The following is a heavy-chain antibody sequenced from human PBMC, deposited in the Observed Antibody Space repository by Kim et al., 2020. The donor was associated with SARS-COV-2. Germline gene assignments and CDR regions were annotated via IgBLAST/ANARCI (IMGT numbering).Heavy chain of an antibody. Sequence: GGSLRLSCAASGFIFSSYEMIWVRQAPGKGPEWVSYISSSGEIVTYAGSVKGRFTISRDSARNSLYLQMNSLRGEDTAIYYCTRWHHDGSACYGLDVWGQGTAVTVSS. J-gene: IGHJ6*02. CDR1: GFIFSSYE. V-gene: IGHV3-48*03. D-gene: IGHD6-19*01. CDR3: TRWHHDGSACYGLDV. CDR2: ISSSGEIV.